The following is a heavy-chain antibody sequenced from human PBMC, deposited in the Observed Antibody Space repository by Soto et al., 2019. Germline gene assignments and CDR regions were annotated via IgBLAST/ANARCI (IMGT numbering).Heavy chain of an antibody. Sequence: ASVKVSCKASGYTFTSYDINWVRQATGQGLEWMGWMNPNSGNTGYAQKFQGRVTMTRNTSISTAYMELSSLRSEDTAVYYCARKISGSYRFNYWAQEPLATVSS. CDR3: ARKISGSYRFNY. D-gene: IGHD1-26*01. J-gene: IGHJ4*02. CDR1: GYTFTSYD. V-gene: IGHV1-8*01. CDR2: MNPNSGNT.